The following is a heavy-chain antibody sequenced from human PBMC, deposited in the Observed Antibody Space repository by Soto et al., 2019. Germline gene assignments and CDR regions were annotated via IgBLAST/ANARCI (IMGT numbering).Heavy chain of an antibody. Sequence: QITLKESGPTLVKPTQTLTLTCTFSGFSLSTRGVGVGWIRQPPGKALEWLAVISWDDDKRYSPSLQSRLNITKDTSKNQVVLTMTNMDPVDTATYYCARKNYGDYPTDYWGQGTLVTVSS. D-gene: IGHD4-17*01. V-gene: IGHV2-5*02. CDR3: ARKNYGDYPTDY. CDR1: GFSLSTRGVG. CDR2: ISWDDDK. J-gene: IGHJ4*02.